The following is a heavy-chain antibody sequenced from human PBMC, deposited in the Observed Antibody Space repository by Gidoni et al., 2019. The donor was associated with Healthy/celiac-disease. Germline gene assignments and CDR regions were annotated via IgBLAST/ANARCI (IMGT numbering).Heavy chain of an antibody. Sequence: QVQLVESGGGVVQPGRTLRLSCAASGLTFSSYGMHWVRQAPGKGLEWVAVISYDGSNKYYADSVKGRFTISRDNSKNTLYLQMNSLRAEDTAVYYCAKGPDAFDIWGQGTMVTVSS. V-gene: IGHV3-30*18. CDR1: GLTFSSYG. CDR2: ISYDGSNK. CDR3: AKGPDAFDI. J-gene: IGHJ3*02.